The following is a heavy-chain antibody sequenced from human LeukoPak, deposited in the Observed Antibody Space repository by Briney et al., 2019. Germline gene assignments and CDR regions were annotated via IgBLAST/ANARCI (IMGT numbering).Heavy chain of an antibody. J-gene: IGHJ4*02. V-gene: IGHV3-53*01. CDR1: GFTVSSNY. Sequence: GGSLRLSCAASGFTVSSNYMSWVRQAPGKGLEWVSVIYSGGSTYYADSVKGRFTISRGNSKNTLYLQMNSLRAEDTAVYYCARAGDSSGYYDYWGQGTLVTVSS. CDR3: ARAGDSSGYYDY. CDR2: IYSGGST. D-gene: IGHD3-22*01.